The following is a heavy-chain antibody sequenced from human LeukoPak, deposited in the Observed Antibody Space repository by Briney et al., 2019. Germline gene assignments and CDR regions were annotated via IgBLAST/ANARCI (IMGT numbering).Heavy chain of an antibody. Sequence: ASETLSLTCTVSGYSVSSGYYWGWIRQPPGKGLEWIGSIYHSGSTYYNASLKSRVTISVDTSKNQFSLKLSSMTAADTAVYYCARVVCTSTNCYAPSHLDYWGQGTLVTVSS. J-gene: IGHJ4*02. CDR1: GYSVSSGYY. CDR3: ARVVCTSTNCYAPSHLDY. D-gene: IGHD2-2*01. CDR2: IYHSGST. V-gene: IGHV4-38-2*02.